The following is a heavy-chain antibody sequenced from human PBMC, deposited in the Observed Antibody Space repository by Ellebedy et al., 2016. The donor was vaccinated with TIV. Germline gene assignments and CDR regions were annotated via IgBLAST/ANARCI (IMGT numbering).Heavy chain of an antibody. V-gene: IGHV1-24*01. D-gene: IGHD3-9*01. Sequence: ASVKVSXXVSGNTLTELSIHWVRQAPGKGLEWMGGFDPEDGKKTYAEKFQDRVTMTEDTSTDTAYMELSSLRSEDTAVYYCATDEDFYDVLTPRFWGQGTLVTVSS. CDR1: GNTLTELS. J-gene: IGHJ4*02. CDR3: ATDEDFYDVLTPRF. CDR2: FDPEDGKK.